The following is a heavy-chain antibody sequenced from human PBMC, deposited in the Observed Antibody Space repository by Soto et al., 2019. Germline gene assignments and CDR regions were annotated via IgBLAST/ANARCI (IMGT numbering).Heavy chain of an antibody. D-gene: IGHD3-3*01. CDR2: ISYDGSNK. V-gene: IGHV3-30-3*01. CDR1: GFTFSSYA. J-gene: IGHJ6*02. Sequence: GGSLRLSCAASGFTFSSYAMHWVRQAPGKGLEWVAVISYDGSNKYYADSVKGRFTISRDNSKNTLYLQMNSLRAEDTAVYYCARDLAYYDFWSGSYYYYGMDVWGQGTTVTVSS. CDR3: ARDLAYYDFWSGSYYYYGMDV.